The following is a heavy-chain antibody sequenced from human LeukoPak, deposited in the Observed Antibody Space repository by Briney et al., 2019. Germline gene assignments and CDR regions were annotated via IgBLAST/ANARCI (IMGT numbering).Heavy chain of an antibody. CDR3: AKDLRVKVVTYYMDV. J-gene: IGHJ6*03. D-gene: IGHD2-2*01. V-gene: IGHV3-23*01. CDR2: SIGNGGST. Sequence: GGSLRLSCAASGYPFKSYAITWVRQARGKGLEWVSSSIGNGGSTYYTDSVKGRYTISRDNSKNTLYLQINSLRAEDTAAYYCAKDLRVKVVTYYMDVWGKGTTVTVSS. CDR1: GYPFKSYA.